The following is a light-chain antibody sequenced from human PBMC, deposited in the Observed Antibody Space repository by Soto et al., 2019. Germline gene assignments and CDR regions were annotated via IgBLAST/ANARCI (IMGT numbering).Light chain of an antibody. CDR3: CSSGGSPTYV. Sequence: QSALTQPASVSGSPGQSITISCTGTSSNVGSYKLVSWYQQHPRKAPKLMIFEVNKRPSGVSNRFSGSKSGNTASLTISGLKVEDEADYYCCSSGGSPTYVFGTGTKLTVL. J-gene: IGLJ1*01. CDR2: EVN. CDR1: SSNVGSYKL. V-gene: IGLV2-23*02.